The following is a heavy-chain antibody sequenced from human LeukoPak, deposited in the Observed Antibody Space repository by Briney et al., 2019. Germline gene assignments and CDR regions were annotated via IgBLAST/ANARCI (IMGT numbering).Heavy chain of an antibody. CDR1: GYTFTDYY. J-gene: IGHJ4*02. Sequence: ASVKVSCKASGYTFTDYYMHWVRQAPGQGLEWMGWIDPNSGDTNYAQKFQGRVTMTRDTSISTAYMELSRLRSDDTAVYYCARGGYGDSDYWGQGTLVTVSS. D-gene: IGHD4-17*01. CDR2: IDPNSGDT. V-gene: IGHV1-2*02. CDR3: ARGGYGDSDY.